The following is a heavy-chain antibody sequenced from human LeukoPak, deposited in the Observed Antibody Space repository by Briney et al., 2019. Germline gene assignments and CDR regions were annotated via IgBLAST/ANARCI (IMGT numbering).Heavy chain of an antibody. CDR2: IIPILGIA. CDR1: GGTFSSYT. CDR3: ARGLGSTYYFDY. V-gene: IGHV1-69*02. D-gene: IGHD3-10*01. J-gene: IGHJ4*02. Sequence: VASVKVSCKASGGTFSSYTISWVRQAPGQGLEWMGRIIPILGIANYAQKFQGRVTITADKSTSTAYMELSSLRSEDTAVYYCARGLGSTYYFDYWGQGTLVTVSS.